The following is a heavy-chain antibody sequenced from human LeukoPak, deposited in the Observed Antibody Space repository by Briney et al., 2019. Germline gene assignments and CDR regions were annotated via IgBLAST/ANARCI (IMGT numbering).Heavy chain of an antibody. J-gene: IGHJ4*02. CDR1: GGSISGFY. CDR2: IFYSGST. D-gene: IGHD3-10*01. V-gene: IGHV4-59*01. Sequence: SETLSLTCTVSGGSISGFYWSWIRQPPGKGLEWIAYIFYSGSTNYNPSLKSRVTIFVDTSKNQFSLKLSSVTAADTAVYYCASSITMIRGVITPFDYWGQGTLLTVSS. CDR3: ASSITMIRGVITPFDY.